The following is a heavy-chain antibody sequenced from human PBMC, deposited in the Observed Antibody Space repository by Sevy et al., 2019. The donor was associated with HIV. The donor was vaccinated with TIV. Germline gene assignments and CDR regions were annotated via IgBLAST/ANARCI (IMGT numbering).Heavy chain of an antibody. D-gene: IGHD3-10*01. CDR2: TYYRSTWPH. Sequence: KQSQTLSLTCAISGDSVSSNSVAWNWIRQSPSRGLEWLGRTYYRSTWPHDYAVSVKSRITINPDTSKNPFSLQLNSVTPEDTAVYDCARITSGSFDYWGQGTPVTVSS. V-gene: IGHV6-1*01. CDR1: GDSVSSNSVA. J-gene: IGHJ4*02. CDR3: ARITSGSFDY.